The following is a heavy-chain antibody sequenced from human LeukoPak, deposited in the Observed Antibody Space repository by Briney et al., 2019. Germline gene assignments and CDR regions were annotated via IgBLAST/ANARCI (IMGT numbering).Heavy chain of an antibody. CDR2: IDPNTGGT. J-gene: IGHJ4*02. D-gene: IGHD1-26*01. V-gene: IGHV1-2*06. CDR3: ASLYDIVGTTVDY. Sequence: ASVKVSCKTSGYTFTNYYIHWVRQAPGQGLEWMGRIDPNTGGTKSAKNFQGRVTMTRDTSISTAYMALSGLRSDDTAVYYCASLYDIVGTTVDYWGQGALVTVSS. CDR1: GYTFTNYY.